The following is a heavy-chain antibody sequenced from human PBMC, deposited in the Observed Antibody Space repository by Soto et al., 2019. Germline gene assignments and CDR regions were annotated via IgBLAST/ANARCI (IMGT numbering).Heavy chain of an antibody. V-gene: IGHV3-30-3*01. D-gene: IGHD6-6*01. CDR3: AREESVAALKWFDP. Sequence: GGSLRLSCAASGFTFSQYALNWVRQAPGKGLEWVAVILYDGTIEHYADSVKGRFTVSRDNSKNTVYLQMDSLTPEDTGVYYCAREESVAALKWFDPWGQGTLVTVSS. J-gene: IGHJ5*02. CDR1: GFTFSQYA. CDR2: ILYDGTIE.